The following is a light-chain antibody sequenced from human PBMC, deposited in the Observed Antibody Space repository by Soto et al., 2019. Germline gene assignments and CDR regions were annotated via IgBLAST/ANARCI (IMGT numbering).Light chain of an antibody. CDR2: AAS. J-gene: IGKJ1*01. CDR3: QKYNSAPWT. Sequence: DIQMTQSPSSLSASVGDRVTITCRASQGISNYLAWYQQKPGQVPKLLIYAASTLQSGVPSRFSGSASGTDFTLTISSLQSEDVATYYCQKYNSAPWTFGQGTKVEIK. CDR1: QGISNY. V-gene: IGKV1-27*01.